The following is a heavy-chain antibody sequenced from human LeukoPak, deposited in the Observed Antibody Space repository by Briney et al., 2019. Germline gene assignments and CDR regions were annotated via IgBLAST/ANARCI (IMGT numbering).Heavy chain of an antibody. D-gene: IGHD1-26*01. Sequence: GGSLRLSCAASGFTFSSYEMNWVRQAPGKGLEWVSYISSSGSTIYYADSVKGRFTISRDNAKNSLYLHMNSLRAEDTAVYYCARYRFVVGATDSFDIWGQGTMVTVSS. J-gene: IGHJ3*02. CDR2: ISSSGSTI. V-gene: IGHV3-48*03. CDR3: ARYRFVVGATDSFDI. CDR1: GFTFSSYE.